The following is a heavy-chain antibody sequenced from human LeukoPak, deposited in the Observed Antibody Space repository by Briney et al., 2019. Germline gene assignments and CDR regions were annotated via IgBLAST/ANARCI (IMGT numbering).Heavy chain of an antibody. CDR3: ARDAMDIVVVPAAIYYYYYMAV. CDR1: GFTFSSYW. J-gene: IGHJ6*03. Sequence: GGSLRLSCAASGFTFSSYWMSWVRQAPGKGLEWVASINQDGSEKYYVDSVRGRFTISRDNAKNSLYLQMNSPRAEDTAVYYCARDAMDIVVVPAAIYYYYYMAVWGKGTTVTISS. CDR2: INQDGSEK. V-gene: IGHV3-7*01. D-gene: IGHD2-2*03.